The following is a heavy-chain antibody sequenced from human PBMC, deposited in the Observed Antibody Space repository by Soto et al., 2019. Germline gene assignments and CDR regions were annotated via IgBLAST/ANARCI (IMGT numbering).Heavy chain of an antibody. J-gene: IGHJ4*02. CDR1: GSTFTSSV. Sequence: PGGSLRLSCAASGSTFTSSVMAWVRRPPGRGLEWISSLGLIPRHTFYADSVKGRFTISRDNSRTTLYLQMTGLTFDDTAVYYCAAYADGPYRPPYDYWGQGTQVNVSS. CDR2: LGLIPRHT. D-gene: IGHD3-16*02. V-gene: IGHV3-23*01. CDR3: AAYADGPYRPPYDY.